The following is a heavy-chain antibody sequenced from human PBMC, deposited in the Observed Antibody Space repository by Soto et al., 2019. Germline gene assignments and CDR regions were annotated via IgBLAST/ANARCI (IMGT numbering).Heavy chain of an antibody. V-gene: IGHV3-33*01. CDR2: IWYDGSNK. D-gene: IGHD6-6*01. CDR3: ARERIAALVGRSYGMDV. CDR1: GFTFSSYG. Sequence: PGGSLRLSCAASGFTFSSYGMHWVRQAPGKGLEWVAVIWYDGSNKYCADSVKGRFTISRDNSKNTLYLQMNSLRAEDTAVYYRARERIAALVGRSYGMDVWGQGTTVTVSS. J-gene: IGHJ6*02.